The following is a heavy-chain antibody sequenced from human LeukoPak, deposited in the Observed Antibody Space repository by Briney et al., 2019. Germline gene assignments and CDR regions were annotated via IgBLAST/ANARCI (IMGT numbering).Heavy chain of an antibody. Sequence: GGSLRLSCAASGFTFSNAWMSWVRQAPGKGLEWVGRIKSKTDGGTTDYAAPVKGRFTISRDDSKNTLYLQMNSLKTEDTAVYYCTTGLNDYGDYGDYWGQGTLVTVSS. CDR3: TTGLNDYGDYGDY. V-gene: IGHV3-15*01. CDR2: IKSKTDGGTT. J-gene: IGHJ4*02. D-gene: IGHD4-17*01. CDR1: GFTFSNAW.